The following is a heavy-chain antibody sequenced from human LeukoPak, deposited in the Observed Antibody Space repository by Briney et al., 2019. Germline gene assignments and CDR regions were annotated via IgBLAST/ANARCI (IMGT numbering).Heavy chain of an antibody. D-gene: IGHD5-12*01. Sequence: SVKVSCKASGGTFSSYAISWVRQAPGQGLEWMGGIIPIFGTANYAQKFQGRVTITADESTSTAYMELSSLRSEDTAVYYCARTSGYSGYGYLGWFGPWGQGTLVTVSS. CDR3: ARTSGYSGYGYLGWFGP. CDR1: GGTFSSYA. V-gene: IGHV1-69*13. J-gene: IGHJ5*02. CDR2: IIPIFGTA.